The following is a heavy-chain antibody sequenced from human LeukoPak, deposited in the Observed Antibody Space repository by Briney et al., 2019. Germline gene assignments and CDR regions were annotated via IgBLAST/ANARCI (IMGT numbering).Heavy chain of an antibody. CDR2: IYYSGRT. V-gene: IGHV4-59*01. Sequence: SETLSLTCTVSGGSISSYYWSWIRQPPGKGLEWIGYIYYSGRTNYNPSLKSRVTISVDTSKNQFSLKLSSVTAADTAVYYCARGNTAYYYYYYMDVWGKGTTVTISS. CDR1: GGSISSYY. D-gene: IGHD2/OR15-2a*01. CDR3: ARGNTAYYYYYYMDV. J-gene: IGHJ6*03.